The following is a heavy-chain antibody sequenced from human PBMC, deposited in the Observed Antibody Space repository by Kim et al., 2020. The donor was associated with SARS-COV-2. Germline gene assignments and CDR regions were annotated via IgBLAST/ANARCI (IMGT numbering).Heavy chain of an antibody. V-gene: IGHV3-30*04. CDR2: TSADGGIK. D-gene: IGHD3-22*01. J-gene: IGHJ3*01. CDR3: ARAYYYDGTDTREAFDL. CDR1: GFTFNIYT. Sequence: GGSLRLSCVGSGFTFNIYTMHWVRQAPGKGLEWVAVTSADGGIKYYADSVKGRFSISRDNLKNTLYLQMDSLRTEDTALYSCARAYYYDGTDTREAFDLWGRGTSVTVSS.